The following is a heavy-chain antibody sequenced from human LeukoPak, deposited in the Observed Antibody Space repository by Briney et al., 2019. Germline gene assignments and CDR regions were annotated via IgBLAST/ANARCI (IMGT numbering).Heavy chain of an antibody. CDR2: ISYDGSNK. V-gene: IGHV3-30*03. Sequence: GGSLRLSCAASGFTFSSYGMHWVRQAPGKGLEWVAVISYDGSNKYYADSVKGRFTISRDNSKNTLYLQMNSLKTEDTALYYCTTDAGYSSRWYNWWGQGTLVTVSS. J-gene: IGHJ4*02. D-gene: IGHD6-13*01. CDR1: GFTFSSYG. CDR3: TTDAGYSSRWYNW.